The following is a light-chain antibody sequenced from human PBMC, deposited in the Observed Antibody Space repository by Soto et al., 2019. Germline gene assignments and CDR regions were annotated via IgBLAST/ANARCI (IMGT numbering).Light chain of an antibody. CDR2: GAS. V-gene: IGKV3-20*01. CDR1: PSVTNY. Sequence: EIVLTQSPATLSLSPGERATLSCRASPSVTNYLAWYQQKPGQAPRLLIYGASSRATGIPDRFSGSGSATDFTLTISRLEPEDFAVFYCQQYGGSPIAFGQGTRLEIK. CDR3: QQYGGSPIA. J-gene: IGKJ5*01.